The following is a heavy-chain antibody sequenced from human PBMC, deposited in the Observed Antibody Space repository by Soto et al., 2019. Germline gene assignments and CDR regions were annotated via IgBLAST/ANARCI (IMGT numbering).Heavy chain of an antibody. J-gene: IGHJ4*02. Sequence: GGSLRLSCGASGFTFSSYWMSWVRQAPGKGLEWVANIKKDGSEKYYADSVKGRFTISRDNAKNSLYLQMNSLRAEDTAVYYCARYRGVVIIDCFDYWGQGTLVTVSS. V-gene: IGHV3-7*03. D-gene: IGHD3-3*01. CDR3: ARYRGVVIIDCFDY. CDR2: IKKDGSEK. CDR1: GFTFSSYW.